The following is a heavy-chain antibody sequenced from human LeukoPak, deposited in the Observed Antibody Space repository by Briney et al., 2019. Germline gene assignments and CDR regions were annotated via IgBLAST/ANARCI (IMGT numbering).Heavy chain of an antibody. CDR2: ISSSSSYI. Sequence: GGSLRVSCAASGLTFSSYSMNWVRQAPGNGLEWASSISSSSSYIYYADSVKGRFTISRDNAKNSLYLQMNSLRAEDTAVYYCATSSSYYFDYWGQGTLVTVSS. CDR3: ATSSSYYFDY. D-gene: IGHD6-6*01. V-gene: IGHV3-21*01. J-gene: IGHJ4*02. CDR1: GLTFSSYS.